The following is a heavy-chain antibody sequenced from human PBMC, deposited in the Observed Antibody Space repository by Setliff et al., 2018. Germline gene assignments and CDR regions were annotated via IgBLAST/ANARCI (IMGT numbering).Heavy chain of an antibody. D-gene: IGHD2-15*01. V-gene: IGHV1-18*01. CDR2: ISAYNGNT. CDR3: ARDLVGYCSGGSCYDWDY. Sequence: ASVKVSCKASGYTFSNYDINWVRQAPGQGLEWMGWISAYNGNTNYAQKLQGRVTMTTDTSTSTAYMELRSLRSDDTAVYYCARDLVGYCSGGSCYDWDYWGQGTLVTVSS. CDR1: GYTFSNYD. J-gene: IGHJ4*02.